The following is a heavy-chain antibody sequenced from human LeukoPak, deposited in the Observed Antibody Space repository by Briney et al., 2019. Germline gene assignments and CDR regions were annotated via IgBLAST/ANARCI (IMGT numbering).Heavy chain of an antibody. D-gene: IGHD6-19*01. J-gene: IGHJ4*02. CDR1: GVSISGHY. V-gene: IGHV4-59*08. Sequence: ASETLSLTCSVSGVSISGHYWSWIRLPPGKGLEWIGYISHSGDTRYSPSLKSRVTISLDTSKNQFSLTLNSVTAADTAVYYCARQPISGWDFDYWGQGTLVTVPS. CDR3: ARQPISGWDFDY. CDR2: ISHSGDT.